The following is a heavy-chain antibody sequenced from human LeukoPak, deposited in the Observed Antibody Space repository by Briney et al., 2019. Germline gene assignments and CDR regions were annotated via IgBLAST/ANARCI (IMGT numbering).Heavy chain of an antibody. CDR1: GGSISTYY. D-gene: IGHD6-19*01. CDR2: IYTSGST. CDR3: ARATSGQFYYFDY. J-gene: IGHJ4*02. Sequence: SETLSPTCSVSGGSISTYYWSWIRQPAGKGLEWIGRIYTSGSTNYSPSLKSRVTMSVDTSKNQFSLKLRSVTAADTAVYYCARATSGQFYYFDYWGQGALVTVSS. V-gene: IGHV4-4*07.